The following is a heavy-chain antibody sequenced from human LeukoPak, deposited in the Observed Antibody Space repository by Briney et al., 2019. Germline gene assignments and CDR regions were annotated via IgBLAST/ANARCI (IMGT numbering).Heavy chain of an antibody. CDR3: ARANSSSW. CDR1: GFTFSSYS. V-gene: IGHV3-21*01. J-gene: IGHJ4*02. D-gene: IGHD6-13*01. Sequence: GGSLRLSCAASGFTFSSYSMNWVRQAPGKGLEWVSSISSSSSYLYYADSVKGRFTISRDNAKNSLYLQMNSLRAEDTAVYYCARANSSSWWGQGTLVTVSS. CDR2: ISSSSSYL.